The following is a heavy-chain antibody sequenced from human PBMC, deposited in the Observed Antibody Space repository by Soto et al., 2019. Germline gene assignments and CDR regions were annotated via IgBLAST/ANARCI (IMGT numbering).Heavy chain of an antibody. CDR3: ARARVPYSSTWYRYDYYGMDI. J-gene: IGHJ6*02. D-gene: IGHD6-13*01. V-gene: IGHV4-31*03. Sequence: QVQLQESGPGLVKPSQTLSLTCPVSGDSISSSSYYWGWIRPHPGKGLEWIGYIHYSGNTRHNPSLKSRLTISVDTAKNQFSLMLSSLTAADTAVYFCARARVPYSSTWYRYDYYGMDIWGQGTTVTVSS. CDR2: IHYSGNT. CDR1: GDSISSSSYY.